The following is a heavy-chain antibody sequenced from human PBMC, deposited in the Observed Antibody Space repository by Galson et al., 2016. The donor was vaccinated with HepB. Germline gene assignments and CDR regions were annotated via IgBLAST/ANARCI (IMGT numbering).Heavy chain of an antibody. V-gene: IGHV4-4*07. CDR1: GGPISSYY. D-gene: IGHD2-15*01. CDR2: IDTSGVT. J-gene: IGHJ6*02. Sequence: SETLSLTCIVSGGPISSYYLTWIRQPAGKGLEWLGRIDTSGVTNYNPSLKNRVTMSVDTSTNQLSLRLNSVTAADAAVYFCAKILIHSKNRPAYYYYIMDVWGQGTTVTVSS. CDR3: AKILIHSKNRPAYYYYIMDV.